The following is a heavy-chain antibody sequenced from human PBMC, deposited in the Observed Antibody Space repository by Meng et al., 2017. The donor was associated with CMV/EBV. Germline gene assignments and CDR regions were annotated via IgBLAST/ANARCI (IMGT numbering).Heavy chain of an antibody. Sequence: KVSCKGSGYSFTSYWIGWVRQMPGKGLEWMGIIYPGDSDTRYSPSFQGQVTISADKSISTAYLQWSSLKASDTAMYYCARRWAQLAHVFDIWGQGTMVTVSS. CDR2: IYPGDSDT. D-gene: IGHD2-2*01. J-gene: IGHJ3*02. CDR1: GYSFTSYW. CDR3: ARRWAQLAHVFDI. V-gene: IGHV5-51*01.